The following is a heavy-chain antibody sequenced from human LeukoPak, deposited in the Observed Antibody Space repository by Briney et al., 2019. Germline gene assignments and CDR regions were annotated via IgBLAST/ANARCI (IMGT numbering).Heavy chain of an antibody. CDR1: GFTFSGYA. Sequence: PGGSLRLSCAASGFTFSGYAMSWVRQAPGKGLEWVSTISGNGGTTYYADSVKGRFTISRDNSKNTLYLQMNSLRAEDTAVYYRARILRWPNPFDQWGQGTLVTVSS. D-gene: IGHD4-23*01. V-gene: IGHV3-23*01. CDR2: ISGNGGTT. J-gene: IGHJ4*02. CDR3: ARILRWPNPFDQ.